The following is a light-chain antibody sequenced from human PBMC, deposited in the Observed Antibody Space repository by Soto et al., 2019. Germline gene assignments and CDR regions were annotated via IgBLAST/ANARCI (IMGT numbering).Light chain of an antibody. V-gene: IGKV2D-29*01. CDR3: MQRTHVPIT. CDR2: DVS. Sequence: DVVVTQTPLSLWVTAGQPASMAFKASQSLLYSDGKTYLYWYLQRPGQPPQLLIYDVSNRFSGVPDRFSGSGSGTDFTLKISRVEAEDVGVYYCMQRTHVPITFGQGTRLEIK. CDR1: QSLLYSDGKTY. J-gene: IGKJ5*01.